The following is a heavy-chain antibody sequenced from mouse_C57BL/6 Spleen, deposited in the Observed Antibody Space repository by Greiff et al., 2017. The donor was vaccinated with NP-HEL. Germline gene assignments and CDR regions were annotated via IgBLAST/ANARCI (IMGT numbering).Heavy chain of an antibody. CDR2: ISSGSSTI. V-gene: IGHV5-17*01. CDR3: ARGTSYYYAMDY. J-gene: IGHJ4*01. CDR1: GFTFSDYG. Sequence: DVHLVESGGGLVKPGGSLKLSCAASGFTFSDYGMHWVRQAPEKGLEWVAYISSGSSTIYYADTVKGRFTISRDNAKNTLFLQMTSLRSEDTAMYYCARGTSYYYAMDYWGQGTSVTVSS. D-gene: IGHD3-3*01.